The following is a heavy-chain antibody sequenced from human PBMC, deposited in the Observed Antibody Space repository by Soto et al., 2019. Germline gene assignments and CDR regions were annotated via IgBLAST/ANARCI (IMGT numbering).Heavy chain of an antibody. J-gene: IGHJ6*02. Sequence: ASVKVSCKASGYTFTGYYMHWVRQAPGQGLEWMGWINPNSGGTNYAQKFQGWVTMTRDTSISTAYMELSRLRSDDTAVYYCAREYYDSSGYYGGYYYYYGMDVWGQ. CDR1: GYTFTGYY. V-gene: IGHV1-2*04. D-gene: IGHD3-22*01. CDR3: AREYYDSSGYYGGYYYYYGMDV. CDR2: INPNSGGT.